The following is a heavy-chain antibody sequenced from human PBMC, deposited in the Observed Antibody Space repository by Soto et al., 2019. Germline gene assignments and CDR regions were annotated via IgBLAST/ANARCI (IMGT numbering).Heavy chain of an antibody. D-gene: IGHD1-1*01. V-gene: IGHV4-59*01. CDR3: ARGTIGAGFDY. Sequence: QVQLQESGPGLVKPSETLSLTCTVSGGSISSYYWSWIRQPPGKGLEWIGYIYYSGSTNYNPSLKSRVTISVDTSKNQFSLKLSSVTAADTAVYYCARGTIGAGFDYWGQGTLVTVSS. CDR2: IYYSGST. J-gene: IGHJ4*02. CDR1: GGSISSYY.